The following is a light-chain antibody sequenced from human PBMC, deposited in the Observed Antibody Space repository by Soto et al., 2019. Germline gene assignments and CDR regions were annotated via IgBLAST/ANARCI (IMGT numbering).Light chain of an antibody. V-gene: IGKV1-12*01. CDR3: QQANSFPRLT. Sequence: DIPMTQSPSSVSASVGDRVTITCRASQDISNWLAWYQQKPGKAPKLLIYAASTLQSGVPSRFSGSGSGADFTLTISSLQPEDFATYFCQQANSFPRLTFGGGTRVDIK. CDR1: QDISNW. CDR2: AAS. J-gene: IGKJ4*01.